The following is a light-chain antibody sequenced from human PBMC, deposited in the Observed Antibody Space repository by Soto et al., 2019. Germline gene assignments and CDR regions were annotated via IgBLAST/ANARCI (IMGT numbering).Light chain of an antibody. J-gene: IGKJ1*01. CDR1: QSLNSL. CDR2: DAS. CDR3: KHYNSYSPWT. V-gene: IGKV1-5*01. Sequence: DIPMTQSASSLSACVGDRVTMXCQASQSLNSLVVWYQQKAGRARKLLISDASTLESGVLSRLSGSGSGREFTLNISSLQPDEFATYYCKHYNSYSPWTFGQGTKVDIK.